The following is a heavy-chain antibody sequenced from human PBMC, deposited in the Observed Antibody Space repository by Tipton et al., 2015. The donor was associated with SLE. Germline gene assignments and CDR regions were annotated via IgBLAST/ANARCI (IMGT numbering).Heavy chain of an antibody. CDR3: ARDGSGDYGFDP. CDR2: IYYDGNS. D-gene: IGHD4-17*01. V-gene: IGHV4-31*03. J-gene: IGHJ5*02. Sequence: TLSLTCTVSGGSITNDAYYWRWIRQSPGKGLEWIGYIYYDGNSHYNPSLKSRLSISVDTSKNQFSLKLSSLTAADTAVYYCARDGSGDYGFDPWGQGTLVTVSS. CDR1: GGSITNDAYY.